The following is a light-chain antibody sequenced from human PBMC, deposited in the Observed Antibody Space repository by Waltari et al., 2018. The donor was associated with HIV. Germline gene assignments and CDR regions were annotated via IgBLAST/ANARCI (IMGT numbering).Light chain of an antibody. J-gene: IGLJ2*01. CDR3: SSHAGSKVV. CDR2: DVI. Sequence: QSALTHPPSASGSPGQSVTLSGTGPSSDVGGSNYVSWHQQHPGKAPKLMIYDVIKRPSGVPVRFSGSKSGNTASLTVSGLQPEDEADYYCSSHAGSKVVFGGGTRLTVL. V-gene: IGLV2-8*01. CDR1: SSDVGGSNY.